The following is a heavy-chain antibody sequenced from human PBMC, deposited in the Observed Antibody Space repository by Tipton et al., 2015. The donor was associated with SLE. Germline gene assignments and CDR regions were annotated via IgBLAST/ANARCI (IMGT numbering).Heavy chain of an antibody. CDR2: INHSGST. J-gene: IGHJ6*02. CDR1: GGSISGYY. D-gene: IGHD6-6*01. CDR3: ARGRGSSSMGPYGMDV. Sequence: TLSLTCTVSGGSISGYYWSWIRQPPGKGLEWIGEINHSGSTNYNPSLKSRVTISVDTSKNQFSLKLSSVTVADTAVYYCARGRGSSSMGPYGMDVWGQGTTVTVSS. V-gene: IGHV4-34*01.